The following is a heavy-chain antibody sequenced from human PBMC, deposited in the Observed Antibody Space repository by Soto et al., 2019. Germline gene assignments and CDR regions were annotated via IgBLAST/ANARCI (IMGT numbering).Heavy chain of an antibody. CDR3: TREPYSGWYYFDY. CDR2: IRSKAYGGTT. D-gene: IGHD6-19*01. CDR1: GFTFGDYA. Sequence: GGSLRLSCTASGFTFGDYAMSWVRQAPGKGLEWVGFIRSKAYGGTTEYAASVKGRFTISRDDSKSIAYLQMNSLKTEDTAVYYCTREPYSGWYYFDYWGQGNLVTVSS. J-gene: IGHJ4*02. V-gene: IGHV3-49*04.